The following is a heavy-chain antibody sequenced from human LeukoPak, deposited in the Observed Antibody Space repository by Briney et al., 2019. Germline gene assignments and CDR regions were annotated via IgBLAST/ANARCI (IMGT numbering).Heavy chain of an antibody. D-gene: IGHD4-11*01. CDR1: GYTFTSYY. J-gene: IGHJ5*02. CDR2: INPSGGST. V-gene: IGHV1-46*03. Sequence: ASVKVSCKASGYTFTSYYTHWVRQAPGQGLEWMGIINPSGGSTSYAQKFQGRVTMTRDTSTSTVYMELSSLRSEDTAVYYCARDLQNDWFDPWGQGTRVTVSS. CDR3: ARDLQNDWFDP.